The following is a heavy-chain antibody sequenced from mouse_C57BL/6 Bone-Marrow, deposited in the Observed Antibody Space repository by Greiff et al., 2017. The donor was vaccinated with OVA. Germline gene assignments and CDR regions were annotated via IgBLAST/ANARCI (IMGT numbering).Heavy chain of an antibody. CDR1: GFTFSDYY. Sequence: DVKLVESGGGLVQPGGSLKLSCAASGFTFSDYYMYWVRQTPEKRLEWVAYISNGGGSTYYPDTVKGRFTISRDNAKNTLYLQMSRLKSEDTAMYYCARHGGNPAYWGQGTLVTVSA. CDR2: ISNGGGST. CDR3: ARHGGNPAY. J-gene: IGHJ3*01. V-gene: IGHV5-12*01. D-gene: IGHD2-1*01.